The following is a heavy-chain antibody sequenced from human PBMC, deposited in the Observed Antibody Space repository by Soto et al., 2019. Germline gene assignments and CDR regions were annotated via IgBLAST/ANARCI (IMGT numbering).Heavy chain of an antibody. V-gene: IGHV1-18*01. Sequence: SVKVSCKASGYTFTSYGISWVRQAPGQGLEWMGWISAYNGNTNYAQKLQGRVTMTTDTSTSTAYMELRSLRSDDTAVYYCARDGAVAGIRYYYYGMDVWGQGTTVTVSS. D-gene: IGHD6-19*01. CDR1: GYTFTSYG. J-gene: IGHJ6*02. CDR2: ISAYNGNT. CDR3: ARDGAVAGIRYYYYGMDV.